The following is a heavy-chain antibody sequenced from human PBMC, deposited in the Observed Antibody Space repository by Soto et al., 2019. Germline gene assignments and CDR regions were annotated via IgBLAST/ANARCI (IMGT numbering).Heavy chain of an antibody. CDR2: IKSKTDGGTT. D-gene: IGHD5-12*01. CDR3: TLLLSGYDLYYFDY. Sequence: GGSLRLSCAASGFTFSNAWMNWVRQAPGKGLEWVGRIKSKTDGGTTDYAAPVKGRFTISRDDSKNTLYLQMNSLKTEDTAVYYCTLLLSGYDLYYFDYWGQGTLVTVSS. CDR1: GFTFSNAW. J-gene: IGHJ4*02. V-gene: IGHV3-15*07.